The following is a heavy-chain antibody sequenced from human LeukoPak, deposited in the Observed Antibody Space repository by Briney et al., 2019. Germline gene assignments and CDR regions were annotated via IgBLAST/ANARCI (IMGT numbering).Heavy chain of an antibody. CDR3: TKDLPDYGDYSEGY. J-gene: IGHJ4*02. Sequence: GGSLRLSCAASGFTFRSFAMSWVRQAPGKGLEWVSTISGSGGSTNYADSVKGRFTFSRDNSKNTLSLQMNSLRVEDTAVYYCTKDLPDYGDYSEGYWGQGTLVTVSS. CDR1: GFTFRSFA. D-gene: IGHD4-17*01. CDR2: ISGSGGST. V-gene: IGHV3-23*01.